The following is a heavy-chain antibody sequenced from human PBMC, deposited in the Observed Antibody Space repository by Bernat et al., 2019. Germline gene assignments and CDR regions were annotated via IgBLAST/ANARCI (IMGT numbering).Heavy chain of an antibody. CDR2: INSDGSST. CDR3: ARDQQFPVITFGGVTDAFDI. CDR1: GFTFSSYW. V-gene: IGHV3-74*01. J-gene: IGHJ3*02. D-gene: IGHD3-16*01. Sequence: EVQLVESGGGLVQPGGSLRLSCAASGFTFSSYWMHWVRQAPGKGLVWVSRINSDGSSTSYADSVKGRFTISRDNAKNTLYLQMNILRAEDTAVYYCARDQQFPVITFGGVTDAFDIWGQGTMVTVSS.